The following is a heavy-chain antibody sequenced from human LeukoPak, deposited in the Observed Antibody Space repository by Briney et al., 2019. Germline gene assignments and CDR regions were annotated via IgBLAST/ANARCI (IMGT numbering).Heavy chain of an antibody. CDR2: IYYSGST. D-gene: IGHD3-10*01. CDR3: ASYGSGSYYMGFDY. CDR1: GGSISSYY. V-gene: IGHV4-59*01. J-gene: IGHJ4*02. Sequence: ASETLSLTCTVSGGSISSYYWSRIRQPPGKGLEWIGYIYYSGSTNYNPSLKSRVTISVDTSKNQFSLKLSSVTAADTAVYYCASYGSGSYYMGFDYWGQGTLVTVSS.